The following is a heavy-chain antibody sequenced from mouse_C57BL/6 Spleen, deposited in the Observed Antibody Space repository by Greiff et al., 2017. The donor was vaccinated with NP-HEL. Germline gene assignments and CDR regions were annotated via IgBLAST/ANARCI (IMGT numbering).Heavy chain of an antibody. V-gene: IGHV1-19*01. CDR1: GYTFTDYY. Sequence: EVKLQQSGPVLVKPGASVKMSCKASGYTFTDYYMNWVKQSHGKSLEWIGVINPYNGGTSYNQKFKGKATLTVDKSSSTAYMELNSLTSEDSAVYYCARSDSSMDYWGQGTSVTVSS. CDR2: INPYNGGT. CDR3: ARSDSSMDY. D-gene: IGHD2-13*01. J-gene: IGHJ4*01.